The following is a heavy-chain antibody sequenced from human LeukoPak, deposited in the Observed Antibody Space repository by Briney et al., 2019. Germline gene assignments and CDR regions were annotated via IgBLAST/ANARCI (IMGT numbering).Heavy chain of an antibody. D-gene: IGHD2-2*01. CDR1: GFTVSSNY. V-gene: IGHV3-53*01. CDR2: LYSGGST. CDR3: ASGARRTSCLDY. Sequence: PGGSLRLSCAASGFTVSSNYMSWVRQAPGKGLEWVSVLYSGGSTYYSDSVKGRFTISRDNSKNTLYLQMNSLRAEDTAVYYCASGARRTSCLDYGGQGTLVTVSS. J-gene: IGHJ4*02.